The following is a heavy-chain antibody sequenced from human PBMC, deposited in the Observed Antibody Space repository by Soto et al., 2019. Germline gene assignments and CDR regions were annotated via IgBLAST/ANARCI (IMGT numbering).Heavy chain of an antibody. CDR1: GFTFSSYG. D-gene: IGHD2-15*01. V-gene: IGHV3-33*01. J-gene: IGHJ4*02. Sequence: QVQLVESGGGVVQPGRSLRLSCAASGFTFSSYGMHWVRQAPGKGLEWVAVIWYDGSNKYYADSVKGRFTISRDNSKNTLYLQMNSLRAEDTAVYYCASEIPPHRSGGSCYGGYYFGYWGQGTLVTVSS. CDR3: ASEIPPHRSGGSCYGGYYFGY. CDR2: IWYDGSNK.